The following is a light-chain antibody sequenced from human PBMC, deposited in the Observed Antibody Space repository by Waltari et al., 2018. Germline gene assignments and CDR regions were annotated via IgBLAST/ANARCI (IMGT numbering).Light chain of an antibody. CDR1: QGISTY. CDR3: QQYYSHPRT. CDR2: AAS. Sequence: AIRITQSPSSLSASTGDRVTITCRASQGISTYLAWHQQKPGNAPKLLIYAASTLQSGVPSRFSGSGSGTDFTLTISCLQSEDFATYYCQQYYSHPRTFGQGTKVEI. J-gene: IGKJ1*01. V-gene: IGKV1-8*01.